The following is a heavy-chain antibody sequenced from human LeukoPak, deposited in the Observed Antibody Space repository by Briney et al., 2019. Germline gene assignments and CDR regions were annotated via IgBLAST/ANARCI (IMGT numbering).Heavy chain of an antibody. CDR2: IYYSGST. CDR3: ARGGEKGATEDY. Sequence: SETLSLTCTVSGGSISSYYWNWIRQPPGKGLEWIGYIYYSGSTNYNPSLKSRVTMSVDTSKNQFSLKLSSVTAADTAVYYRARGGEKGATEDYWGQGTLVTVSS. V-gene: IGHV4-59*12. D-gene: IGHD2-21*01. J-gene: IGHJ4*02. CDR1: GGSISSYY.